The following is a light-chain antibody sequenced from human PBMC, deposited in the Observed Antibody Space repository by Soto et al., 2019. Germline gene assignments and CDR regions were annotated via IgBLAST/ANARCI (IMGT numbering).Light chain of an antibody. Sequence: QSALTQPASVSGSPRQSIAISCTGTSSDVGRYNYVSWYQQHPDKAPKLMIYEVSNRPSGVSNRFSGSKSGNTASLTISGLQAEDEADYYCSAYTPSSTTLYVFGTGTKLTVL. CDR1: SSDVGRYNY. J-gene: IGLJ1*01. CDR3: SAYTPSSTTLYV. V-gene: IGLV2-14*01. CDR2: EVS.